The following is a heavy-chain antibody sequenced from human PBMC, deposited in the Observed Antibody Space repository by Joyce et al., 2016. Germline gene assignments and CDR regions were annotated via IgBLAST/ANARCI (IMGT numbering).Heavy chain of an antibody. D-gene: IGHD1-26*01. J-gene: IGHJ6*02. CDR1: GFTVSSNY. CDR3: ARVWVPGYYYGMDV. CDR2: VDSGGFT. V-gene: IGHV3-53*04. Sequence: EVQLVESGGGLVQPGGSLRLSCAASGFTVSSNYMSWVRQAQGKGREGVSVVDSGGFTYHADSVKCRFTVSSHNSKNTLYLQMTSLIAEHRAVYYCARVWVPGYYYGMDVRGQGTTVTVSS.